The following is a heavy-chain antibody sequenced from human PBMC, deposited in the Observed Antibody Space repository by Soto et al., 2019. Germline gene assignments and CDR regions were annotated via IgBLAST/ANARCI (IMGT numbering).Heavy chain of an antibody. CDR1: GFTFSSYS. CDR2: ISSSSSTR. J-gene: IGHJ4*02. Sequence: EVQLVESGGGLVQPGGSLRLSCAASGFTFSSYSMNWVRQAPGKGLAWVSYISSSSSTRYYADSVKGRFTISRDNAKNSLYLQMNSLRDEDTSVYYCARDADFYITMVRTSYFDYWGQGTLVTVSS. V-gene: IGHV3-48*02. CDR3: ARDADFYITMVRTSYFDY. D-gene: IGHD3-10*01.